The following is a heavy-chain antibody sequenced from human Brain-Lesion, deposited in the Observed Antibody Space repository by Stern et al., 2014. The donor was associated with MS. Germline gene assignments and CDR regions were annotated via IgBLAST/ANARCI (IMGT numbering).Heavy chain of an antibody. Sequence: VQLVASGGGVVQPGRPLRLSCVASGFTFGSCAMHWVRQAPGKGLEWVAGVSYDGSNKYYADSVKGRFPISRDNSQNTLYMQMSSLRPEDTAVYYCAKDRQYLTYFFDHWGQGSLVTVSS. J-gene: IGHJ5*02. D-gene: IGHD2/OR15-2a*01. CDR1: GFTFGSCA. V-gene: IGHV3-30*18. CDR2: VSYDGSNK. CDR3: AKDRQYLTYFFDH.